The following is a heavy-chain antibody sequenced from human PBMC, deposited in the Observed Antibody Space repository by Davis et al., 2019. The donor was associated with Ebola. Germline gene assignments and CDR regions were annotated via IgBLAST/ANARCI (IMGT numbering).Heavy chain of an antibody. CDR1: GASISIADW. CDR3: AGQDRGLGY. V-gene: IGHV4-4*02. CDR2: INHSGST. J-gene: IGHJ4*02. Sequence: SETLSLTCAVSGASISIADWWSWVRQSPGKGLEWIGEINHSGSTNYNPSLKSRVTISVDKSKNQFSLRLTSVTAADTAVYYCAGQDRGLGYWGQGTLVTVSS. D-gene: IGHD3-22*01.